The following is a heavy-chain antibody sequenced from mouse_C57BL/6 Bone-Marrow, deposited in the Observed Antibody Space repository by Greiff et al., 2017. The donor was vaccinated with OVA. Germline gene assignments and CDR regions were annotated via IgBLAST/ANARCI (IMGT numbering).Heavy chain of an antibody. Sequence: VKLQESGAELARPGASVKMSCKASGYTFTSYTMHWVKQRPGQGLEWIGYINPSSGYTKYNQKFKDKATLTADKSSSTAYMQLSSLISEDSAVYYCARGGRLRLPPWFAYWGQGTLVTVSA. V-gene: IGHV1-4*01. CDR2: INPSSGYT. CDR1: GYTFTSYT. CDR3: ARGGRLRLPPWFAY. J-gene: IGHJ3*01. D-gene: IGHD3-2*02.